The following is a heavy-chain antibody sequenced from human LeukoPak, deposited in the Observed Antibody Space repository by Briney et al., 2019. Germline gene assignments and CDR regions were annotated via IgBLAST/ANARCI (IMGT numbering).Heavy chain of an antibody. V-gene: IGHV1-69*13. CDR1: GGTFSSYA. CDR2: IIPIFGTA. CDR3: ARGFAYDSSGYYLPDHY. D-gene: IGHD3-22*01. J-gene: IGHJ4*02. Sequence: SVTVSCKASGGTFSSYAISWVRQAPGQGLEWMGGIIPIFGTANYAQKFQGRVTITADESTSTAYMELSSLRSEDTAVYYCARGFAYDSSGYYLPDHYWGQGTLVTVSS.